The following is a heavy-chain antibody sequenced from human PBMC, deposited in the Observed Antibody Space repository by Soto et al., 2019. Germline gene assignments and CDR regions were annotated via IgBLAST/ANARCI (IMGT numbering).Heavy chain of an antibody. D-gene: IGHD2-15*01. J-gene: IGHJ5*02. V-gene: IGHV3-53*01. Sequence: GGALRLSCAASWFNVSSKYMNWVCQAPGKGLEWVSIIWSAGLTYYADSVRGRFTISRDTSKNILFLQMNNLRAEDSAIYYCARELPPDLWGQGTLVTVSS. CDR2: IWSAGLT. CDR1: WFNVSSKY. CDR3: ARELPPDL.